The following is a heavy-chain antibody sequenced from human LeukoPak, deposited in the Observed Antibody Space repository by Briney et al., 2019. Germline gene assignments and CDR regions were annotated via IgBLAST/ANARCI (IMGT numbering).Heavy chain of an antibody. CDR2: INSDGSST. D-gene: IGHD3-3*01. CDR3: ARDQYDFWSGPAFDY. Sequence: GGSLRLPCAASGFTFSSYWMHWVRQAPGKGLVWVSRINSDGSSTSYADSVKGRFTISRDNAKNTLYLQMNSLRAEDTAVYYCARDQYDFWSGPAFDYWGQGTLVTVSS. J-gene: IGHJ4*02. CDR1: GFTFSSYW. V-gene: IGHV3-74*01.